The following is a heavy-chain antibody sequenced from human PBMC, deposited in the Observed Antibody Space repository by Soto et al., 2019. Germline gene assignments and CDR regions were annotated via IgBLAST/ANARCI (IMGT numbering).Heavy chain of an antibody. D-gene: IGHD3-9*01. J-gene: IGHJ4*02. V-gene: IGHV1-8*01. CDR1: GYTFTDYD. CDR2: MSHDSSNA. CDR3: EVTTGY. Sequence: QVQVVQSRAEVKKPGASVKVSCKTSGYTFTDYDINWVRQAPGQGLEWMGWMSHDSSNAGYAQQFQGRVSMTSNTSIRTAYMELSSLRTEDTAVYYCEVTTGYWGQGTLVTVSS.